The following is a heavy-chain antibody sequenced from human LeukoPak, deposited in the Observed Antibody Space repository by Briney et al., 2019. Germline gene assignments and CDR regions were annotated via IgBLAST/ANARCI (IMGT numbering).Heavy chain of an antibody. CDR3: ARSPRRFLEGYYYYMDV. Sequence: GASVKVSCKASGGTFSSYAISWVRQAPGQGLEWMGGIIPIFGTANYAQKFQGRVTITTDESTSTAYMELSSLRSEDTAVYYCARSPRRFLEGYYYYMDVWGKGTTVTVSS. V-gene: IGHV1-69*05. CDR1: GGTFSSYA. D-gene: IGHD3-3*01. CDR2: IIPIFGTA. J-gene: IGHJ6*03.